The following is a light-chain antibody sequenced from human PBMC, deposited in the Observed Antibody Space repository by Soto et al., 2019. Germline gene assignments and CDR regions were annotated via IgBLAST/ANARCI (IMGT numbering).Light chain of an antibody. CDR1: SSDVGDYEH. CDR2: DVT. Sequence: QSALTQPPSVSGSPEQSVTISCTVTSSDVGDYEHVSWYQQAPGTAPKLIIFDVTNRPSGVPDRFSGSKSGNTPSLTIFGLQAEDEADYYCSLYTSSSTWVFGGGTNLTVL. V-gene: IGLV2-18*01. J-gene: IGLJ3*02. CDR3: SLYTSSSTWV.